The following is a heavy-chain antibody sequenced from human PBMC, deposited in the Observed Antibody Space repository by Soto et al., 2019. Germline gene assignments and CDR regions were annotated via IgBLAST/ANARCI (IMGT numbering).Heavy chain of an antibody. CDR3: AGQIYSSSGYYFDY. J-gene: IGHJ4*02. Sequence: QLQLQESGPGLVKPSETLSLTCTVSGGSISGSPSYWGWIRQPPGKGLEWIGSLYYIGNTYYSPSLQTRVTISVDTSKNQFSLELTSVTAADTALYYCAGQIYSSSGYYFDYWGQGTLVTVSS. CDR2: LYYIGNT. CDR1: GGSISGSPSY. V-gene: IGHV4-39*01. D-gene: IGHD6-6*01.